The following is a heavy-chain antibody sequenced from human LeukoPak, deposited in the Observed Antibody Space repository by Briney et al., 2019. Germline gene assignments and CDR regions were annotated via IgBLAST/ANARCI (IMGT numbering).Heavy chain of an antibody. Sequence: KSSQTLSLLCSVSGGSNRTSDNYGSWIRHHPGKGLEWTGCIYYSGTTYDSPSLKSRLTVSVDTSKNQFFLDLTSVTAADTAVYYWFGLVYGNGWHIHYWGRGTLVTVSS. CDR3: FGLVYGNGWHIHY. D-gene: IGHD2-8*01. CDR1: GGSNRTSDNY. J-gene: IGHJ4*02. V-gene: IGHV4-31*03. CDR2: IYYSGTT.